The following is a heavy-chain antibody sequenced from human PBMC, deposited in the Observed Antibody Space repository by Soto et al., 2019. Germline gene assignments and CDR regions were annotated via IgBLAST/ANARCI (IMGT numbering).Heavy chain of an antibody. CDR3: AKVRSSGWYYFDY. CDR1: GFTFSSYA. Sequence: GGSLRLSCAASGFTFSSYAMSWVRQAPGKGLEWVSAISGSGGSTYYADSVKGRFTISRDNSKNTLYLQMNSLRAEDTAVHYCAKVRSSGWYYFDYWGQGTLVTVSS. J-gene: IGHJ4*02. V-gene: IGHV3-23*01. CDR2: ISGSGGST. D-gene: IGHD6-19*01.